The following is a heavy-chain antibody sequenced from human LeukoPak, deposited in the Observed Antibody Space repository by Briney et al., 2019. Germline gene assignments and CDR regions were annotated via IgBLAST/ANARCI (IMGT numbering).Heavy chain of an antibody. CDR2: ISGSGSST. V-gene: IGHV3-23*01. CDR3: AKDAYLGSNWLDP. CDR1: GFTFSSYA. J-gene: IGHJ5*02. D-gene: IGHD7-27*01. Sequence: PGGSLRLSCAASGFTFSSYAMSWVRQAPGKGLEWVSTISGSGSSTYYADSVKGRFTISRDNSKNTLYLQMNSLKAEDTAVFYCAKDAYLGSNWLDPWGQGTLVTVSS.